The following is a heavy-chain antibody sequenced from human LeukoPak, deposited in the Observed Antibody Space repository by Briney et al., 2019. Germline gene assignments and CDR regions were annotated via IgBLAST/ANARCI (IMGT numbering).Heavy chain of an antibody. CDR2: ISSSSSYI. D-gene: IGHD3-10*01. V-gene: IGHV3-21*01. J-gene: IGHJ6*04. CDR3: ARASEDPYYYGSGSPFGASYYYYYYGMDV. CDR1: GFTFSSYS. Sequence: PGGSLRLSCAASGFTFSSYSMNWVRQAPGKGLEWVSSISSSSSYIYYADSVKGRFTISRDNAKNSLYLQMNSLRAEDTAVYYCARASEDPYYYGSGSPFGASYYYYYYGMDVWGKGTTVTVSS.